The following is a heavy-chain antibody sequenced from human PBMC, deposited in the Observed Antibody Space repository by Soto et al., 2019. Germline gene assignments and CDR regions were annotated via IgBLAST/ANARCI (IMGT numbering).Heavy chain of an antibody. V-gene: IGHV3-23*01. CDR2: ISSSGGST. CDR3: AKDPHYYGSPSYYFDY. J-gene: IGHJ4*02. D-gene: IGHD3-10*01. CDR1: GFTFSSYA. Sequence: GGSLRLSCAASGFTFSSYAMSWVRQAPGKGLGWVSAISSSGGSTFYADSVKGRFTISRDNSKNTLYLQMNSLRAEDTAVYYCAKDPHYYGSPSYYFDYWGQGTLVTVSS.